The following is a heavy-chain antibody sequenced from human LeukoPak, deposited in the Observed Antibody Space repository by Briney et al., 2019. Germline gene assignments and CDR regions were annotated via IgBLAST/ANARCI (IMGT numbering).Heavy chain of an antibody. J-gene: IGHJ5*02. CDR3: ARAGLGELSGNA. Sequence: GGSLRLSCAASGFTFSSYAMSWVRQAPGKGLEGVSAISGSGGSTYYADSVKGRFTISRDNAKNSLYLQMNSLRAEDTAVYYCARAGLGELSGNAWGQGTLVTVSS. CDR1: GFTFSSYA. D-gene: IGHD3-16*02. CDR2: ISGSGGST. V-gene: IGHV3-23*01.